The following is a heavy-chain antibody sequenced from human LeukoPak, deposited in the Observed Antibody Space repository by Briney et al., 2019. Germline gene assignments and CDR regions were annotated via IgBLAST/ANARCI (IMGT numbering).Heavy chain of an antibody. CDR3: ARTRDYYYYMDV. CDR2: ISSSSSTI. CDR1: GFTFSSYS. J-gene: IGHJ6*03. V-gene: IGHV3-48*04. Sequence: GGSLRLSCAASGFTFSSYSMNWVRQAPGKGLEWVSYISSSSSTIYYADSVKGRFTISRDNAKNSLYLQMNGLRAEDTAVYYCARTRDYYYYMDVWGEGTTVTVSS.